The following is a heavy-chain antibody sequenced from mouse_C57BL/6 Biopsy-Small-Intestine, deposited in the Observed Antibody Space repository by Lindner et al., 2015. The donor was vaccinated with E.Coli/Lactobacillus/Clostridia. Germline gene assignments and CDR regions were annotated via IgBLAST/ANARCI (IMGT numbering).Heavy chain of an antibody. D-gene: IGHD4-1*01. V-gene: IGHV1-19*01. Sequence: VQLQESGPVLVKPGASVKMSCKASGYTFTDYYLNWVKQSHGKSLEWIGVSNPYNGGTSYNQKFKGKATLTVDKSSSTAYMELNSLTSEDSAVYYCASLTGTKGYFDYWGQGTTLTVSS. CDR3: ASLTGTKGYFDY. J-gene: IGHJ2*01. CDR1: GYTFTDYY. CDR2: SNPYNGGT.